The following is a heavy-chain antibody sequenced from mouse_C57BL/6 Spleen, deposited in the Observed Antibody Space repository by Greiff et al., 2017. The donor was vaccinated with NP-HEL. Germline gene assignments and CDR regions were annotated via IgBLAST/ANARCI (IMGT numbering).Heavy chain of an antibody. J-gene: IGHJ1*03. V-gene: IGHV2-9-1*01. D-gene: IGHD1-1*01. CDR1: GFSLTSYA. Sequence: QVQLQQSGPGLVAPSQSLSITCTVSGFSLTSYAISWVRQPPGKGLEWLGVIWTGGGTNYNSALKSRLSISKDNSKSQVFLKMNSLQTDDTARYYCARNPSGSSYVEYFDVWGTGTTVTVSS. CDR2: IWTGGGT. CDR3: ARNPSGSSYVEYFDV.